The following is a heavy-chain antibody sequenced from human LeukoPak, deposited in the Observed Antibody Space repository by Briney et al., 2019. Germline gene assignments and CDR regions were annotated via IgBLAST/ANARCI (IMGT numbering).Heavy chain of an antibody. D-gene: IGHD3-22*01. Sequence: ASVKVFCKAPGYTFTGYYMHWVRQAPGQGLEWMGWINPNSGGTNFAQKFQGRVTMTRDTSISTAYMELSRLRSDDTAVYYCARVMHDSSGYYYVFDYWGQGTLVTVSS. CDR3: ARVMHDSSGYYYVFDY. CDR2: INPNSGGT. V-gene: IGHV1-2*02. J-gene: IGHJ4*02. CDR1: GYTFTGYY.